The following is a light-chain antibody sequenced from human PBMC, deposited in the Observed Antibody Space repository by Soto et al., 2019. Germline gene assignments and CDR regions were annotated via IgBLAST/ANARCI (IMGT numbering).Light chain of an antibody. CDR1: QSVSNS. CDR2: SAS. V-gene: IGKV3-15*01. Sequence: IVLTQSPGTLSLSPGERGTLSCRASQSVSNSYLAWYQQKPGQAPRLLIYSASTRATGIPARFSGSGSGTEFTLTISSLQSEDFAVYYCQQYNNWPPSITFGQGTRLEIK. CDR3: QQYNNWPPSIT. J-gene: IGKJ5*01.